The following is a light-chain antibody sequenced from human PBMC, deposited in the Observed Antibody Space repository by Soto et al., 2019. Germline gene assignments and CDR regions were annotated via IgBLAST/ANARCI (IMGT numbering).Light chain of an antibody. Sequence: SYELTQPPSVSVAPGQTARITCGGNNIGTKRVHWYRQKPGPAPVLVVYDDHDRPSGIPERFSGSNSGNTATLTISRVEAGDEADYYCQVWDNGSDHWVFGGGTKLTVL. V-gene: IGLV3-21*02. CDR2: DDH. CDR3: QVWDNGSDHWV. CDR1: NIGTKR. J-gene: IGLJ3*02.